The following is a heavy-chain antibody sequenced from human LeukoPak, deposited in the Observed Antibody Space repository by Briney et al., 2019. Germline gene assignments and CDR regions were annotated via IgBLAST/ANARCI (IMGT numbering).Heavy chain of an antibody. J-gene: IGHJ4*02. CDR1: GYTFTGYY. V-gene: IGHV1-2*02. Sequence: ASVKVSCKASGYTFTGYYMHWVRQAPGQGLEWMGWINPNSGGTNYAQKFQGRVTMTRDTSISTAYMELSRLRSDDTAVYYCATTPTMIVTSPPDYWGQGTLVTVSS. CDR3: ATTPTMIVTSPPDY. D-gene: IGHD3-22*01. CDR2: INPNSGGT.